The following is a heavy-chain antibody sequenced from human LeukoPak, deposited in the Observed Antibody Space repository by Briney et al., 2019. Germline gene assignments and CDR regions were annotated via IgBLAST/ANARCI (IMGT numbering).Heavy chain of an antibody. CDR2: IRYDGSNK. J-gene: IGHJ4*02. CDR1: GFTFSSYG. D-gene: IGHD3-10*01. V-gene: IGHV3-30*02. CDR3: AKRESVDYYYGSGSNIDY. Sequence: PGGSLRLSCAASGFTFSSYGMHWVRQAPGKGLEWVAFIRYDGSNKYYADSVKGRFTISRDNSNNTLYLQMDSLRAEDTAVYYCAKRESVDYYYGSGSNIDYWGQGTLVTVSS.